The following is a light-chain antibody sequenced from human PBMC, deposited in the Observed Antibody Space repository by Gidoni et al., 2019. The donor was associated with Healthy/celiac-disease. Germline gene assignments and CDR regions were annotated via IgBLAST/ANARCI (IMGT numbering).Light chain of an antibody. J-gene: IGKJ2*04. CDR1: QSVSSY. V-gene: IGKV3-11*01. CDR3: QQRSNWPLCS. Sequence: EIVLTQSPATLSFSPGERATLSCRASQSVSSYLAWYQQTPGQATPGIPARFSGSGSGTDFTLTISSLEPEDFAVYYCQQRSNWPLCSFGQGTKLEIK.